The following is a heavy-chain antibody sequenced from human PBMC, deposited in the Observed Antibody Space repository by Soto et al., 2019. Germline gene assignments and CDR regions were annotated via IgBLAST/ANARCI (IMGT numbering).Heavy chain of an antibody. J-gene: IGHJ4*02. CDR3: ARGGPHY. V-gene: IGHV3-30-3*01. Sequence: QVQLVESGGGVVPPGRSLRLSCAASGFTFSSYAMHWVRQAPGKGLEWVAVISYDGSNKYYADSVKGRFTISRDNSKNTLYLQMNSLRAEDTAVYYCARGGPHYWGQGTLVTVSS. CDR1: GFTFSSYA. CDR2: ISYDGSNK.